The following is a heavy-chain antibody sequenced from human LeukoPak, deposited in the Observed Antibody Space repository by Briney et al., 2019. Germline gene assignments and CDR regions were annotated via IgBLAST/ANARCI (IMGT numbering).Heavy chain of an antibody. CDR3: ARVCWSGYHRPFGY. D-gene: IGHD3-3*01. CDR2: IYYSMST. V-gene: IGHV4-31*01. J-gene: IGHJ4*02. Sequence: SETLTLTCTVSGGSISSGGYYWSWIRPHQGQGLEWIGYIYYSMSTYYNPSLKSPVTISVDTSKNPFSLKLSSVTGADTALEYCARVCWSGYHRPFGYWGQGTLVTVSS. CDR1: GGSISSGGYY.